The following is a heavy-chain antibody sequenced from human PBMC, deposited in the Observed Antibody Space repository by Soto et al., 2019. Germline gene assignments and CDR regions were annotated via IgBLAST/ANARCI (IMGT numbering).Heavy chain of an antibody. V-gene: IGHV1-18*01. CDR3: ARDRSPYYYDSSGYPHY. CDR1: GDTFTNYG. Sequence: QVQVVQSGAEVKKPGASVKVSCKASGDTFTNYGFSWVRQAPGQGLEWMGWISVYSGNTNYAQNVQGRVTMTTDTSTSTAYMELRSLRSDDTAVYYCARDRSPYYYDSSGYPHYWGQGTLVTVSS. CDR2: ISVYSGNT. J-gene: IGHJ4*02. D-gene: IGHD3-22*01.